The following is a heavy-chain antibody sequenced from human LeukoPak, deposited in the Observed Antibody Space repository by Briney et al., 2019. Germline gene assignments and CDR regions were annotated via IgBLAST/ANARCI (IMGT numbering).Heavy chain of an antibody. CDR3: ARRYYDASGYYSLDH. CDR2: ISGTGDNV. J-gene: IGHJ4*02. V-gene: IGHV3-23*01. CDR1: GFTVSSNY. D-gene: IGHD3-22*01. Sequence: GGSLRLSCAASGFTVSSNYMSWVRQAPGKGLEWVSYISGTGDNVYYADSVKGRFTISRDNSKNTLYLQMNSLRAEDTAVYYCARRYYDASGYYSLDHWGQGTLVTVSS.